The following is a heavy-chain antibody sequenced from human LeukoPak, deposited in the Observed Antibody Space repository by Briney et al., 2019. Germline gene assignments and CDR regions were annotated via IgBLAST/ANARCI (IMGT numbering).Heavy chain of an antibody. V-gene: IGHV3-33*01. J-gene: IGHJ4*02. D-gene: IGHD6-19*01. CDR2: IWYDGSNK. CDR3: ARGPGYSSGWFVGTTGY. Sequence: GGSLRLSCAASGFTFSSCGMHWVRQAPGKGLEWVAVIWYDGSNKYYADSVKGRFTISRDNSENRLYLQMNSLRAEDTAVYYCARGPGYSSGWFVGTTGYWGQGTLVTVSS. CDR1: GFTFSSCG.